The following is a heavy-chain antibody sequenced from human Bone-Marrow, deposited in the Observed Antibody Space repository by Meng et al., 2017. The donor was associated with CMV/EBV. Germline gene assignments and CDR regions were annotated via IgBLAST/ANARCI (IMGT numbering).Heavy chain of an antibody. V-gene: IGHV1-2*02. Sequence: ASVKVSCKASGYTFTGYYMHWVRQAPGQGLEWMGGINPNSGGTNYAQKVQGRVTMTRDTSISTAYMELSRLRSDDTAVYYCARVSLGATGDDYWGQGTLVTVSS. CDR1: GYTFTGYY. CDR3: ARVSLGATGDDY. CDR2: INPNSGGT. J-gene: IGHJ4*02. D-gene: IGHD1-26*01.